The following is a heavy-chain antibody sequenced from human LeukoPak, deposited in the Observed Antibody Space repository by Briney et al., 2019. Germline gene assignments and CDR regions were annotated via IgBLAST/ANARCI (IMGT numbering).Heavy chain of an antibody. CDR3: AQMATTLTRNFDY. CDR1: GYTFTGYY. V-gene: IGHV1-2*06. Sequence: ASVKVSCKASGYTFTGYYMHWVRQAPGQGLEWMGRISPNSGGTNYAQKFQGRVTMTRDTSISTAYMELSRLRSDDTAVYYCAQMATTLTRNFDYWGQGTLVTVSS. CDR2: ISPNSGGT. D-gene: IGHD5-24*01. J-gene: IGHJ4*02.